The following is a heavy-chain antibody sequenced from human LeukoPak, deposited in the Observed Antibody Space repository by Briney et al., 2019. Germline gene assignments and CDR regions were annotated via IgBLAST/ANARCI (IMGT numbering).Heavy chain of an antibody. CDR2: ISSNGGST. V-gene: IGHV3-64D*09. Sequence: GGSLRLSCSASGFTFSSYAMHWVRQAPGKGLEYVSAISSNGGSTYYADSVKGRFTISRDNSKNTLYLQMSSLGAEDTAVYYCVKDPAVAGTRYFDYWGQGTLVTVSS. CDR1: GFTFSSYA. CDR3: VKDPAVAGTRYFDY. D-gene: IGHD6-19*01. J-gene: IGHJ4*02.